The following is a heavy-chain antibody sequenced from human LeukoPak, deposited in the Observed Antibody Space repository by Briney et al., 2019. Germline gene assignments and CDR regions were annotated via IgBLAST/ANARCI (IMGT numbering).Heavy chain of an antibody. V-gene: IGHV3-48*01. J-gene: IGHJ4*02. CDR2: IGSSSSPI. CDR1: GFTFSTYS. CDR3: AKDASIAVAGTSVWTAGGY. D-gene: IGHD6-19*01. Sequence: GGSLRLSCVASGFTFSTYSMNWVRQAPGKGLEWISYIGSSSSPIYYADSVKGRFTISRDNAKNSLYLQMNSLRAEDTAVYYCAKDASIAVAGTSVWTAGGYWGQGTLVTVSS.